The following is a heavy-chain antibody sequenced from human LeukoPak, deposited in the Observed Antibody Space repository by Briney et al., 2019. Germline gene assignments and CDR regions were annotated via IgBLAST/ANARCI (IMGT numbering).Heavy chain of an antibody. CDR3: ARDRAAGPQVYFDY. CDR2: ISAYNGNT. Sequence: ASVKVSCKASGYTFTSYGISWVRQAPGQGLEWMGWISAYNGNTNYAQKLQGRDTMTTDTSTSTAYMELRSLRSDDTAVYYCARDRAAGPQVYFDYWGQGTLVTVSS. CDR1: GYTFTSYG. J-gene: IGHJ4*02. V-gene: IGHV1-18*01. D-gene: IGHD6-13*01.